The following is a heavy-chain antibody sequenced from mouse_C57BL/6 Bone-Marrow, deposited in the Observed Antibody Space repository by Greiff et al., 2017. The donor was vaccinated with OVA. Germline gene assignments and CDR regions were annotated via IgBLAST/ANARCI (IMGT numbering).Heavy chain of an antibody. CDR3: ARGGGSSYDLDY. V-gene: IGHV5-16*01. CDR1: GFTFSDYY. Sequence: EVKLMESEGGLVQPGSSMKLSCTASGFTFSDYYMAWVRQVPEKGLEWVANINYDGSSTYYLDSLKSRFIISRDNAKNILYLQMSSLTSEDTATYYCARGGGSSYDLDYWGQGTTLTVSS. CDR2: INYDGSST. J-gene: IGHJ2*01. D-gene: IGHD1-1*01.